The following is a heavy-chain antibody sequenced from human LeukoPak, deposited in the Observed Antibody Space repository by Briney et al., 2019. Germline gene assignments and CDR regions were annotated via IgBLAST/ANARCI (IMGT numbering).Heavy chain of an antibody. CDR3: AKGSSGYFADL. CDR2: ISNDGGGT. D-gene: IGHD3-22*01. J-gene: IGHJ5*02. Sequence: GGSLRLSCAASGFIFNNYGLIWVRQAPGKGLEWVSAISNDGGGTQYADFVKGRLTISRDNSKHTLFLQMNSLRAEDTALYYCAKGSSGYFADLWGQGTLVTVSS. V-gene: IGHV3-23*01. CDR1: GFIFNNYG.